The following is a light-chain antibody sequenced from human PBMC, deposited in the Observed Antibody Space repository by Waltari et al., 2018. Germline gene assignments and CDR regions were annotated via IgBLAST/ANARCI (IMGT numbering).Light chain of an antibody. J-gene: IGKJ1*01. CDR3: QQYNNWPKT. CDR1: QSVSSN. CDR2: GAS. Sequence: EIVMTQSPATLSVSPGERATLSCRASQSVSSNLAWYQQKPGQAPRLLIDGASTRATGIPARFSGSGSGTEFTLTISSLQSEDFVVYYCQQYNNWPKTFGQGTKVEIK. V-gene: IGKV3-15*01.